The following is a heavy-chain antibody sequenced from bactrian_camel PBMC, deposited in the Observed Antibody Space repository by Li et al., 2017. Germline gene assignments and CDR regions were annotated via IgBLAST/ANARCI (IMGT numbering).Heavy chain of an antibody. V-gene: IGHV3S53*01. CDR3: AAEDYCGGSWDLPENYLY. D-gene: IGHD6*01. CDR2: INIQRGRT. Sequence: HVQLVESGGGSVQTGGTLRLSCEASGDVYCMSWFRQGSGNKREGVASINIQRGRTYYGDPVKGRFTIAQDSTKNKVFLQMNSLRPEDTAMYYCAAEDYCGGSWDLPENYLYWGQGTQVTVS. CDR1: GDVYC. J-gene: IGHJ4*01.